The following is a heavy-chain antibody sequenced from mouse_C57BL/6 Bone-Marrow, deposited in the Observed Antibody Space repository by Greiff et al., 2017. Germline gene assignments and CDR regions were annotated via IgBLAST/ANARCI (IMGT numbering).Heavy chain of an antibody. V-gene: IGHV5-16*01. J-gene: IGHJ1*03. CDR1: GFTFSDYY. Sequence: EVQGVESEGGLVQPGSSMKLSCTASGFTFSDYYMAWVRLVPETGQEWVANINYDGSSTYYLDSLHSRFIISRDNAKNILYLQMSRLKSEDTATYYCARDAGVYYFGSSYFDVWGTGTTVTVSS. D-gene: IGHD1-1*01. CDR2: INYDGSST. CDR3: ARDAGVYYFGSSYFDV.